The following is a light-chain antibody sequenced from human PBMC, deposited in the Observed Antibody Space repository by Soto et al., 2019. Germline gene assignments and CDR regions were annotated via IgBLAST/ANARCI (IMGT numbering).Light chain of an antibody. Sequence: DIQMTQSPSTLFGSIGDRATITCRASQTISSWLAWYQQKRGKAPKVXIYKASTLKSGVPSRFSGSGSGTEFTLTIRNLQPDDFATYDCQHYNSYSEAFGQGTKVDIK. CDR3: QHYNSYSEA. V-gene: IGKV1-5*03. J-gene: IGKJ1*01. CDR2: KAS. CDR1: QTISSW.